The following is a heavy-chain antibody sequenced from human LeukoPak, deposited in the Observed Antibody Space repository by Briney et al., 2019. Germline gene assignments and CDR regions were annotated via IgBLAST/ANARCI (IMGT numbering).Heavy chain of an antibody. J-gene: IGHJ4*02. CDR2: INPNTGGA. V-gene: IGHV1-2*02. CDR1: GYTFTGYY. CDR3: AKEGLERVATITPDY. D-gene: IGHD5-24*01. Sequence: GASVKVSCKASGYTFTGYYMHWVRQAPGQGLEWMGWINPNTGGANYALKFQGRVTMTRDTSISTAYMDLSRLRSDDTAVYYCAKEGLERVATITPDYWGQGTLVTVSS.